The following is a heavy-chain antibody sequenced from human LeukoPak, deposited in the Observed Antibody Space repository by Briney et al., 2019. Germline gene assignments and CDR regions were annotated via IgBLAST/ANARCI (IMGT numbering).Heavy chain of an antibody. V-gene: IGHV3-11*01. J-gene: IGHJ6*02. CDR3: AKNVNPLRFLEWLSSADYYGMDV. CDR1: GFTFSDYY. CDR2: ISSSGSTI. Sequence: GGSPRLSCAASGFTFSDYYMSWIRQAPGKGLEWVSYISSSGSTIYYADSVKGRFTISRDNAKNSLYLQMNSLRAEDTAVYYCAKNVNPLRFLEWLSSADYYGMDVWGQGTTVTVSS. D-gene: IGHD3-3*01.